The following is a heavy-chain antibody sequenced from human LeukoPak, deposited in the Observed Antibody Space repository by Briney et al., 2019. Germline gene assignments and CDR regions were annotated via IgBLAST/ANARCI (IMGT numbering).Heavy chain of an antibody. V-gene: IGHV3-21*01. CDR1: GFTFSSYS. J-gene: IGHJ4*02. CDR2: ISSTSSYI. CDR3: ARGGRYDYVLGSHYSFDT. Sequence: GGSLRLSCAASGFTFSSYSMNWVRQAPRKGLEWVSSISSTSSYINYADSVKGRFTIPRDHAKNSLYLQMNSLRAANTAVYYCARGGRYDYVLGSHYSFDTWGQGTLVTVSS. D-gene: IGHD3-16*01.